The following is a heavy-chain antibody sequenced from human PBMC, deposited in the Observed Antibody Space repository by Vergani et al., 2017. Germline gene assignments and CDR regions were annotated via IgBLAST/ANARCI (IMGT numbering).Heavy chain of an antibody. V-gene: IGHV4-39*07. CDR2: LYYRGNS. J-gene: IGHJ4*02. CDR1: GASVSSSVSSSGYS. D-gene: IGHD3-9*01. Sequence: QLQLQESGPGLVKPSETLSLTCTVSGASVSSSVSSSGYSWGWLRQPPGKGLEWIASLYYRGNSYYSPSLRSRLTISVDTSKNQFSLRLNSLTAADTAVYYCARRSGIVYDIFSGTQYVFDFWGQGTLVTVSS. CDR3: ARRSGIVYDIFSGTQYVFDF.